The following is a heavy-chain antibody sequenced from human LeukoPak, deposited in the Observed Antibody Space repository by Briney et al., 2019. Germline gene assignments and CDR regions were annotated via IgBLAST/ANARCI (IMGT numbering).Heavy chain of an antibody. D-gene: IGHD6-13*01. CDR2: ISSSGSTI. J-gene: IGHJ3*02. CDR3: ARDRAAAPRGLVAFDI. Sequence: PGGSLRLSCAASGFTFSSYEMNWVRQAPGKGLEWVSYISSSGSTIYYADSVKGRFTISRDNAKNSLYLQMNSLRAEDTAVYYCARDRAAAPRGLVAFDIWGQGTMVTVSS. V-gene: IGHV3-48*03. CDR1: GFTFSSYE.